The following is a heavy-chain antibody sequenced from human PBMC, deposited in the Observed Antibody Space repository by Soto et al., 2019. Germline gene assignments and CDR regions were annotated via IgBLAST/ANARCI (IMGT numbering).Heavy chain of an antibody. CDR1: GVTFSDYA. V-gene: IGHV1-69*01. Sequence: QVQLVQSGAEMRKPGSSLRVSCKASGVTFSDYAFSWVRQAPGQGLEWMGGIVPRFGAPNYAQKFGGRVTITAAPSSSTVYLALSSLRFDDTAVYFCARDRTQLRLGKYSFNGMDVWGQGTSIIVSS. J-gene: IGHJ6*02. CDR3: ARDRTQLRLGKYSFNGMDV. D-gene: IGHD3-16*01. CDR2: IVPRFGAP.